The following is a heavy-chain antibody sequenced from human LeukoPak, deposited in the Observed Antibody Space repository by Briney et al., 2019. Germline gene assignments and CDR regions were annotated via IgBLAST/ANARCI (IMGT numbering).Heavy chain of an antibody. Sequence: SETLSLTCTVSGGSISSYYWSWIRQPPGKGLEWIGYIYYSGSTNYNPSLKSRVTISVDTSKNQFPLKLSSVTAADTAVYYCAREYGLGYCSSTSCYAHFDYWGQGTLVTVSS. J-gene: IGHJ4*02. V-gene: IGHV4-59*01. CDR1: GGSISSYY. CDR2: IYYSGST. CDR3: AREYGLGYCSSTSCYAHFDY. D-gene: IGHD2-2*01.